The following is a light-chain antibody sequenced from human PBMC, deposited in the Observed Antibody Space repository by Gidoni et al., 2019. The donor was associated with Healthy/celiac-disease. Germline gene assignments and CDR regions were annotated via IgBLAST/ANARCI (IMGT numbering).Light chain of an antibody. CDR2: GAF. CDR3: QQYNNWPSWT. V-gene: IGKV3-15*01. CDR1: QSVSSN. J-gene: IGKJ1*01. Sequence: EIVMTQSPATLSVSPGERATLSCWASQSVSSNLAWYQQKPGQAPRLLIYGAFTRATGIPARFSGSGSGTEFTLTISSLQSEDFAVYYCQQYNNWPSWTFGQGTKVEIK.